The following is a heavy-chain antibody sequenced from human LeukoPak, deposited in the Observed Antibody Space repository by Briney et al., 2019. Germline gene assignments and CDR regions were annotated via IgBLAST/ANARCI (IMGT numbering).Heavy chain of an antibody. Sequence: GESLKISCKGSGYSFTYWIGWVRQMPGKGLEWMGIIYSGDSHTKYSPSFQGRVTISADKSISTAYLQWSSLEASDTAMYYCARPEKQWLVRRGAFDIWGQGTMVTVSS. D-gene: IGHD6-19*01. V-gene: IGHV5-51*01. CDR3: ARPEKQWLVRRGAFDI. J-gene: IGHJ3*02. CDR2: IYSGDSHT. CDR1: GYSFTYW.